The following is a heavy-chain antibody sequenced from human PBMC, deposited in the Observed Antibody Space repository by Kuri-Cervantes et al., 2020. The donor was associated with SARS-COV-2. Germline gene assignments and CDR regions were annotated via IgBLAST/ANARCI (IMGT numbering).Heavy chain of an antibody. CDR2: ISYDGSNK. Sequence: GESLKISCAASGFTFSSYAMHWVRQAPGKGPEWVAVISYDGSNKYYADSVKGRFTISRDNSKNTLYLQMNSLRAEDTAVYYCARGAVAGTLYYYYGMDVWGQGTTVTVSS. CDR1: GFTFSSYA. D-gene: IGHD6-19*01. CDR3: ARGAVAGTLYYYYGMDV. V-gene: IGHV3-30-3*01. J-gene: IGHJ6*02.